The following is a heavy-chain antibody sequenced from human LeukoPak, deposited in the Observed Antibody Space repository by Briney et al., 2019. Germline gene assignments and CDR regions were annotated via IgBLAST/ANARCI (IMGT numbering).Heavy chain of an antibody. CDR1: GFTFSTYW. V-gene: IGHV3-7*01. J-gene: IGHJ1*01. Sequence: GGSLRLSCAASGFTFSTYWMTWVRQAPGKGLEWVANIKEDGSREYYVDSVKGRFTISRDNAKNSLYLQMDSLTAEDTAVYYCARYSPGYGAYVSWGQGTLVSVSS. D-gene: IGHD5-12*01. CDR3: ARYSPGYGAYVS. CDR2: IKEDGSRE.